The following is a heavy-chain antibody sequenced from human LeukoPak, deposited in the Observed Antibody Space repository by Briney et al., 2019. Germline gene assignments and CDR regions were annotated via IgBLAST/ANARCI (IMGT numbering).Heavy chain of an antibody. CDR3: ARDLHAHWFDP. CDR2: IYYSGRT. V-gene: IGHV4-59*01. CDR1: GGSISSYY. J-gene: IGHJ5*02. D-gene: IGHD2-2*01. Sequence: SETLSLTCTVSGGSISSYYWSWIRQPPGKGLEWIGYIYYSGRTNYNPSLKSRVTISVDTSKNQFSLKLRSVTAADTAVYYCARDLHAHWFDPWGQGTLVTVSS.